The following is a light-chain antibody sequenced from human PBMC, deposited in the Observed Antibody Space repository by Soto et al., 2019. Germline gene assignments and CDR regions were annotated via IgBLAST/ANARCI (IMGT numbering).Light chain of an antibody. J-gene: IGKJ1*01. Sequence: EIVLTQSPGTLSLSPGERATLSCRASQSVSSSYLAWYQQKPGQAPRLLIYGASSRATGIPDRFSGSGSGTDFTLTISRLKPEDLAGYSCQKKGSSPLTFGQGTKWKSN. CDR2: GAS. CDR1: QSVSSSY. CDR3: QKKGSSPLT. V-gene: IGKV3-20*01.